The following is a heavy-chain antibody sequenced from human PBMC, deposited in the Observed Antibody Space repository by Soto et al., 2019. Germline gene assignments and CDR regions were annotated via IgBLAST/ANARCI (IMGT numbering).Heavy chain of an antibody. CDR3: ARVGCSSTSCFGDYYYYMDV. V-gene: IGHV3-21*01. CDR1: GFTFSSYS. J-gene: IGHJ6*03. D-gene: IGHD2-2*01. Sequence: GGSLRLSCAASGFTFSSYSMNWVRQAPGKGLEWVSSISSSSSYIYYADSVKGRFTISRDNAKNSLYLQMNSLRAEDTAVYYCARVGCSSTSCFGDYYYYMDVWGKGTTVTVSS. CDR2: ISSSSSYI.